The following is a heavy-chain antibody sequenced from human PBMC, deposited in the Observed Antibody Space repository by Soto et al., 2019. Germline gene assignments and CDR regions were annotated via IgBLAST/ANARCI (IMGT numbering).Heavy chain of an antibody. CDR2: IYYSGST. J-gene: IGHJ5*02. V-gene: IGHV4-31*03. CDR1: GGSISSGGYY. D-gene: IGHD5-12*01. CDR3: ASLINDIEGPIWFDP. Sequence: SETLSLTCTVFGGSISSGGYYWSWIRQHPGKGLEWIGYIYYSGSTYYNPSLKSRVTISVDTSKNQFSLKLSSVTAADTAVYYCASLINDIEGPIWFDPWGQGTLVTVSS.